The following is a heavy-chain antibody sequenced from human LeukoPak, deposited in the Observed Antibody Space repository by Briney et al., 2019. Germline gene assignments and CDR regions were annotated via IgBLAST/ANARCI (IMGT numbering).Heavy chain of an antibody. CDR1: GFTFSNYW. CDR3: ARVAYYYESSDYSHFDY. J-gene: IGHJ4*02. CDR2: ISSSSNYI. V-gene: IGHV3-21*01. D-gene: IGHD3-22*01. Sequence: PGGSLRLSCAASGFTFSNYWMHWVRQVPGKGLEWVSSISSSSNYIYYADSVRGRFTISRDNAKNSVFLQMNSLRAEDTAVYYCARVAYYYESSDYSHFDYWGQGTLVTVSS.